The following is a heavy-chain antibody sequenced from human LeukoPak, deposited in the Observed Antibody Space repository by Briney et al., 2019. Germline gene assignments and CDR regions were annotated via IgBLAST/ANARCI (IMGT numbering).Heavy chain of an antibody. V-gene: IGHV4-39*01. J-gene: IGHJ4*02. CDR3: ARGEEVAPPAF. CDR2: IYYSGST. CDR1: GGSISSSSYY. Sequence: SETLSLTCTVSGGSISSSSYYWGWIRQPPGKGLEWIGSIYYSGSTYYNPSLKSRVTISVDTSKNQFSLKLSSVTAADTAVYYCARGEEVAPPAFWGQGTLVTVSS.